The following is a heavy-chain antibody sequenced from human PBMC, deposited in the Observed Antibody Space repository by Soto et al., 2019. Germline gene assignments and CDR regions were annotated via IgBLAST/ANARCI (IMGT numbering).Heavy chain of an antibody. Sequence: QVQLVQSGAEVKKPGASVKVSCKASGYTFTSYGIRWVRQAPGQGLEWMGWISAYNGNTSYAKKLQGRVTMTTDTSTSTAYMELRSLRSDDTAVYYCARDRPDYDILTGYTLVSGYWGQGTLVTLSS. CDR3: ARDRPDYDILTGYTLVSGY. V-gene: IGHV1-18*01. D-gene: IGHD3-9*01. J-gene: IGHJ4*02. CDR2: ISAYNGNT. CDR1: GYTFTSYG.